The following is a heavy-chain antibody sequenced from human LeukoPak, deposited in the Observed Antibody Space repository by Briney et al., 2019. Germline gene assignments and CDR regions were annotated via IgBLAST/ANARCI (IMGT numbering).Heavy chain of an antibody. J-gene: IGHJ6*03. D-gene: IGHD6-13*01. Sequence: SETLSLTCTVSGGSISSYYWSWIRQPAGKGLEWIGRIYTSGSTNYNPSLKSRVTMSVDTSKNQFSLKLSSVTAADTAVYYCARGLGEQLVSYYYYMDVWGKGTTVTVSS. CDR3: ARGLGEQLVSYYYYMDV. CDR1: GGSISSYY. V-gene: IGHV4-4*07. CDR2: IYTSGST.